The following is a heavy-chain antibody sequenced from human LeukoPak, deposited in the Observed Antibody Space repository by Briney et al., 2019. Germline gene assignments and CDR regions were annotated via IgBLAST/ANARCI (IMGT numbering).Heavy chain of an antibody. CDR2: IKQDGSEK. CDR3: ARPRPGYYMDV. D-gene: IGHD1-1*01. CDR1: GFTFSSYW. Sequence: RGSLRLSCAASGFTFSSYWMSWVRQAPGKGLEWVANIKQDGSEKYYADSVKGRFTISRDNAKNSLYLQMNSLRAEDTAVYYCARPRPGYYMDVWGKGTTVTVSS. V-gene: IGHV3-7*01. J-gene: IGHJ6*03.